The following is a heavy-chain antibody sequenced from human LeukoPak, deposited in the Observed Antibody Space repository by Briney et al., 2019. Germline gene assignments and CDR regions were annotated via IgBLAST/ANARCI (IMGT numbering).Heavy chain of an antibody. CDR1: GGTFSSYT. CDR2: IIPILGIA. V-gene: IGHV1-69*02. J-gene: IGHJ5*02. Sequence: ASVTVSCKASGGTFSSYTISWVRQAPGQGLEWMGRIIPILGIANYAQKFQSRVTITADNSTCTAYMELSSLRSEDTAVYYCARSGYLDNWFDPWGQGTLVTVSS. CDR3: ARSGYLDNWFDP. D-gene: IGHD1-1*01.